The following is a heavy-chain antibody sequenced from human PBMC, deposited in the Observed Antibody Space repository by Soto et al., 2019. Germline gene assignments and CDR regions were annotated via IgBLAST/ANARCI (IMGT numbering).Heavy chain of an antibody. D-gene: IGHD3-16*01. J-gene: IGHJ4*02. V-gene: IGHV4-39*02. CDR1: GGSISSSSYY. Sequence: PSETLSLTCTVSGGSISSSSYYWGWIRQPPGKGLEWIGSIYYSGSTYYNPSLKSRVTISVDTSKNQFSLKLSSLTASDTAVYYCERDLAPPTTTNYIWGSYSNGRFDYWGQGTLVTVSS. CDR3: ERDLAPPTTTNYIWGSYSNGRFDY. CDR2: IYYSGST.